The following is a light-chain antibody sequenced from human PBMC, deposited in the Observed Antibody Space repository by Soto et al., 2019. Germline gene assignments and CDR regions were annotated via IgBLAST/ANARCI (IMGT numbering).Light chain of an antibody. J-gene: IGKJ1*01. Sequence: EIVMTQSAATLSVSPGERATLSWGASQSVSSNLAWYQHNPGQAPRLLIYGASTRATDVPARFSGSGYGTEFNLTISSLQSEDFAVYYCQQYNNWPETFGQGTKVDIK. CDR1: QSVSSN. CDR3: QQYNNWPET. V-gene: IGKV3-15*01. CDR2: GAS.